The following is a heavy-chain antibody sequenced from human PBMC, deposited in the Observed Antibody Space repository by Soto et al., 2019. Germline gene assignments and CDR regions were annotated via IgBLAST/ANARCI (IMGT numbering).Heavy chain of an antibody. CDR2: VSSDGNNK. CDR3: AKDRVIQLLPIWPDP. Sequence: GGSLRLSCVASGFSFSNYGMHWVRQAPGKGLEWVAFVSSDGNNKYYADSVKGRFTISRDNSKNTVYLQVDSLRLDDTAIYYCAKDRVIQLLPIWPDPWGQGTLVTVSS. CDR1: GFSFSNYG. V-gene: IGHV3-30*18. J-gene: IGHJ5*02. D-gene: IGHD1-1*01.